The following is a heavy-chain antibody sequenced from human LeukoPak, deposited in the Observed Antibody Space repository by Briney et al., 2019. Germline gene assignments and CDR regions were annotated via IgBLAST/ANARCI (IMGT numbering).Heavy chain of an antibody. CDR1: GYSISSGYY. V-gene: IGHV4-38-2*02. CDR2: INHSGST. J-gene: IGHJ6*03. D-gene: IGHD3-3*01. Sequence: PSETLSLTCTVSGYSISSGYYWGWIRQPPGKGLEWIGEINHSGSTNYNPSLKSRVTISVDTSKNQFSLKLSSVTAADTAVYYCARTTTYYDFWSGYYGAHYYYYMDVWGKGTTVTVSS. CDR3: ARTTTYYDFWSGYYGAHYYYYMDV.